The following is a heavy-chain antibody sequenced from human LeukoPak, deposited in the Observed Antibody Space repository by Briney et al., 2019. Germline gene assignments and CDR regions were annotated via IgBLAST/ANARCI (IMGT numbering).Heavy chain of an antibody. Sequence: ASVTVSCKASGGTFSSYTISWVRQAPGQGLEWMERIIPILGIANYAQKFQGRVTITADKSTSTAYMELSSLRSEDTAVYYCARAAAYCGGDCYSGSLNYYGMDVWGQGTTVTVSS. V-gene: IGHV1-69*02. CDR1: GGTFSSYT. D-gene: IGHD2-21*02. CDR3: ARAAAYCGGDCYSGSLNYYGMDV. CDR2: IIPILGIA. J-gene: IGHJ6*02.